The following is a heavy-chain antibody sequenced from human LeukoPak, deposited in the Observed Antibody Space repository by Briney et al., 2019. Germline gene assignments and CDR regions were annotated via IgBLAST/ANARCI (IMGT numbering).Heavy chain of an antibody. CDR1: GGTFSSYA. Sequence: GSSVRVSCKASGGTFSSYAISWVRQAPGQGLEWMGGIIPIFGTANYAQKFQGRVTITADESTSTAYMELSSLRSEDTAVYYCARHGELNYYYYYMDVWGKGTTVTVSS. D-gene: IGHD4-17*01. CDR3: ARHGELNYYYYYMDV. CDR2: IIPIFGTA. J-gene: IGHJ6*03. V-gene: IGHV1-69*01.